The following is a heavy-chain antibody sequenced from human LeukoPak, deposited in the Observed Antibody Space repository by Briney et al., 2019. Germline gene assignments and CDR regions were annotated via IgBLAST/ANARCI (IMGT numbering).Heavy chain of an antibody. V-gene: IGHV3-21*01. CDR2: ISSSSSYI. Sequence: GGSLRLSCAASGFTFSSYSMNWVRQAPGKGLEWVSSISSSSSYIYYADSVKGRFTISRDNAKNSLYLQMNSLRAEDTAVYYCARDSSLWYYHGMDVWGQGTTVTVSS. D-gene: IGHD6-19*01. J-gene: IGHJ6*02. CDR1: GFTFSSYS. CDR3: ARDSSLWYYHGMDV.